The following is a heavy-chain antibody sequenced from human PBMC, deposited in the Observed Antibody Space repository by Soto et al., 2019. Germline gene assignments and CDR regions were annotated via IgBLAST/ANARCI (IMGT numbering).Heavy chain of an antibody. CDR3: APQGGGDRILDY. Sequence: QITLKESGPTLVKPTQTLTLTCTFSGFSLSTRGVGVGWIRQPPGKALEWLAIIYWDDDKRYSPSLKSRLTITKDPPKNPGGLKMTHLDPGDHGTNFLAPQGGGDRILDYWGQGTLVTVSS. D-gene: IGHD3-16*01. V-gene: IGHV2-5*02. CDR2: IYWDDDK. J-gene: IGHJ4*02. CDR1: GFSLSTRGVG.